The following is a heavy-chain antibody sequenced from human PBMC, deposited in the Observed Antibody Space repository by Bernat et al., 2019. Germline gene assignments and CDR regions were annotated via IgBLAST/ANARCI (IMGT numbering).Heavy chain of an antibody. CDR3: AKHYGDYVFYFDY. CDR2: ISGSGGST. CDR1: GFTLSSYA. Sequence: EVQLLESGGGLVQPGGSLRLSCAASGFTLSSYAMSWVRQAPGKGLEWVSAISGSGGSTYYADSVKGRFTISRDNSKNTLYLQMNSLRAEDTAVYYCAKHYGDYVFYFDYWGQGTLVTVSS. V-gene: IGHV3-23*01. D-gene: IGHD4-17*01. J-gene: IGHJ4*02.